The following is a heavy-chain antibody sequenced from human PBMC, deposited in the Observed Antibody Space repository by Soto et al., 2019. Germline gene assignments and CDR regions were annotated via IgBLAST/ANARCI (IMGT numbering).Heavy chain of an antibody. CDR3: ARDSGPRGYDAFDI. V-gene: IGHV3-7*04. Sequence: EVQVVESGGGLVQPGGSLRLCCAASGFTFSNYWMTWVRQAPGKGLEWVANIKQDGSENFYVDSVKGRFTISRDNAKNSLYLQMNSLRAEDTAVYYCARDSGPRGYDAFDIWGQGTMVTVSS. CDR2: IKQDGSEN. CDR1: GFTFSNYW. J-gene: IGHJ3*02. D-gene: IGHD2-8*02.